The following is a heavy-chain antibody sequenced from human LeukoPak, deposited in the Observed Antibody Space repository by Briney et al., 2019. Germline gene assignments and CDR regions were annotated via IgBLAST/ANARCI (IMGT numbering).Heavy chain of an antibody. CDR3: ARGHRLYYYDSSGYWPDAFDI. D-gene: IGHD3-22*01. J-gene: IGHJ3*02. Sequence: ASVKVSCKVSGYTLTELSMHWVRQAPGKGLEWMGGFDPEDGETIYAQKFQGRVTMTEDTSTDTAYMELSSLRSEDTAVYYCARGHRLYYYDSSGYWPDAFDIWGQGTMVTVSS. CDR2: FDPEDGET. CDR1: GYTLTELS. V-gene: IGHV1-24*01.